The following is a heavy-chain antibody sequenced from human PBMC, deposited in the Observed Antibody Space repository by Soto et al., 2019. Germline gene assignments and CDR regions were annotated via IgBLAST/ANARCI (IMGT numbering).Heavy chain of an antibody. CDR3: ARGLWKIAGAAGKQDWFAP. V-gene: IGHV4-34*01. CDR1: GGSFSGYY. Sequence: PSETLSLTCAVYGGSFSGYYWSWIRQPPGKGLEWIGEINHSGSTNYNPSLKSRVTISVDTSKNQFSLKLSSVTAADTVVYYCARGLWKIAGAAGKQDWFAPWGQGTLVIVSS. CDR2: INHSGST. D-gene: IGHD6-13*01. J-gene: IGHJ5*01.